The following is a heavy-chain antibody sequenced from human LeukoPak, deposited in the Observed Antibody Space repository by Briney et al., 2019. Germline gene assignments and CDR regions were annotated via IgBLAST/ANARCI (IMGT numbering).Heavy chain of an antibody. CDR1: GFTFSNYG. J-gene: IGHJ4*02. D-gene: IGHD3-3*01. V-gene: IGHV3-30*03. CDR3: ARDSGLLRFLEWLYTLDY. CDR2: ISYDGSNK. Sequence: PGRSLRLSCAASGFTFSNYGTHWVRQAPGKGLEWVAVISYDGSNKYYADSVKGRLTISRDNSKNTLYLQMDSLRAEDTAVYYCARDSGLLRFLEWLYTLDYWGQGTLVTVSS.